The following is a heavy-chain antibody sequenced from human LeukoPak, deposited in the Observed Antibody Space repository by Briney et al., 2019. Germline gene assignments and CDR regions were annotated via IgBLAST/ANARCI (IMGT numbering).Heavy chain of an antibody. CDR2: INPNSVGT. CDR1: GYTFTGYY. J-gene: IGHJ4*02. Sequence: ASVKVSCKASGYTFTGYYMHWVRQAPGQGLEWMGWINPNSVGTNYAQKFQGRVTMTRDTSISTAYMELSRLRSDDTAVYYCARARIRTWIQECGYWGQGTLVTVSS. D-gene: IGHD5-18*01. V-gene: IGHV1-2*02. CDR3: ARARIRTWIQECGY.